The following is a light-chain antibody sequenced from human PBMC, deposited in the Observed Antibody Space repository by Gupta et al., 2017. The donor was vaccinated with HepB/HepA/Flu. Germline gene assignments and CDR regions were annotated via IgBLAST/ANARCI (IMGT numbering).Light chain of an antibody. J-gene: IGKJ1*01. Sequence: DIQMTQSPSSLSASVGDRVTITCRASQSISSYLNWYQQKPGKAPKLLIYAASSLQSGVPSRFSGSGSGTDFTLTISRLQPEDFATDYCQQSYSTWWTFGQGTKVEIK. CDR3: QQSYSTWWT. CDR2: AAS. CDR1: QSISSY. V-gene: IGKV1-39*01.